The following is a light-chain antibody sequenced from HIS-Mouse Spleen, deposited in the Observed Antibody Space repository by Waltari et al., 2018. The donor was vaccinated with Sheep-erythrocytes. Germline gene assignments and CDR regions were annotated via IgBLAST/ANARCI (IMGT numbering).Light chain of an antibody. J-gene: IGKJ2*01. CDR1: QSVSSY. V-gene: IGKV3-11*01. CDR3: QQRSNWYT. Sequence: EIVLTQSPATLSLSPGERATLSCRASQSVSSYLAWYQQKPGQAPRLLLYDASNRATGILARFSGSGSGTDFTLTISSLEPEDFAVYYCQQRSNWYTFGQGTKLEIK. CDR2: DAS.